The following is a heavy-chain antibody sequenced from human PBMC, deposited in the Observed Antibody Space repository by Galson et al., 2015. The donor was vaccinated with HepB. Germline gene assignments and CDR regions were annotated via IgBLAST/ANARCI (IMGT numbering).Heavy chain of an antibody. D-gene: IGHD5-18*01. J-gene: IGHJ6*03. V-gene: IGHV3-74*01. CDR2: INSDGSST. Sequence: SLRLSCAASGFTFSSYWMHWVRQAPGKGLVWVSRINSDGSSTSYADSVKGRFTISRDNAKNTLYLQMNSLRAEDTAVYYCARVRLGYSYGQDYYYYMDVWGKGTTVTVSS. CDR3: ARVRLGYSYGQDYYYYMDV. CDR1: GFTFSSYW.